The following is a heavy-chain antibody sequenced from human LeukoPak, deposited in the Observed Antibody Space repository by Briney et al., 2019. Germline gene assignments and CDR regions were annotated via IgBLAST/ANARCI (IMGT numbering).Heavy chain of an antibody. V-gene: IGHV3-23*01. J-gene: IGHJ5*01. CDR2: ISGSGGAT. CDR3: AKVGVVAAWGHNWFDS. CDR1: GFTFSSYS. D-gene: IGHD2-15*01. Sequence: GGSLRLSCSASGFTFSSYSMSWVRQAPGKGLEWVSTISGSGGATYDADSVNGRFTISRDNSKNTLYLQMNSLRAEDTAIYYCAKVGVVAAWGHNWFDSWGQGTLVTVSS.